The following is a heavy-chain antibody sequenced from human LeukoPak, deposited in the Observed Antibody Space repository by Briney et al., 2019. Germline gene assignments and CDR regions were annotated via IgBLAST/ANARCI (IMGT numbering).Heavy chain of an antibody. V-gene: IGHV3-7*01. J-gene: IGHJ6*02. CDR2: IMQDGSEK. Sequence: GGSLRLSCAASGFIFSNYYMNWVRQAPGKGLEWVAHIMQDGSEKNYVDSVKGRFTISRDNAKNSLYLQMNSLRAEDTAVYYCARERWSLYSNDYYYYGLDVWGQGTTVTVSS. D-gene: IGHD3-3*01. CDR3: ARERWSLYSNDYYYYGLDV. CDR1: GFIFSNYY.